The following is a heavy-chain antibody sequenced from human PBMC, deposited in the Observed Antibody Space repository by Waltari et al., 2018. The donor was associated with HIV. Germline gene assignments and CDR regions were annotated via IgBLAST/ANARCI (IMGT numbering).Heavy chain of an antibody. CDR2: ISAYNENT. CDR1: GYTFTKHG. V-gene: IGHV1-18*01. CDR3: ARGAPNYDVLTGYYSKLLDY. J-gene: IGHJ4*02. Sequence: QVQLVQSGTEVKKPGASVKVSCKTSGYTFTKHGITWVRQAPAQRPACLGWISAYNENTNYAQKFQGRVSMTTDTSTTTAYLELRSLRSGDTAIYYCARGAPNYDVLTGYYSKLLDYWGQGTLVTVSS. D-gene: IGHD3-9*01.